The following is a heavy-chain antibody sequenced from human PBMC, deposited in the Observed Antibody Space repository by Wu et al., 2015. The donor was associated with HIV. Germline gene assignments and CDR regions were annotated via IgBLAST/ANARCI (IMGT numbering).Heavy chain of an antibody. J-gene: IGHJ5*02. CDR1: GYIFTDYF. CDR3: AKWGYYDSTGPVPHVNWFDP. V-gene: IGHV1-46*01. D-gene: IGHD3-22*01. CDR2: INPMYGST. Sequence: QVQLVQSGAEVQKPGASVRISCKSSGYIFTDYFIHWVRRVPGQGLEWMGIINPMYGSTTYAVNFQGRLHMTRDTSRSTVYMEVSGLRTEDTALYYCAKWGYYDSTGPVPHVNWFDPWGQGTLVTVSS.